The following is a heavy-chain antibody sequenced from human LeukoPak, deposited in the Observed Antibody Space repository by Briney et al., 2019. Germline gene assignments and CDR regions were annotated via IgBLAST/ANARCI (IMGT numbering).Heavy chain of an antibody. D-gene: IGHD2-2*01. J-gene: IGHJ4*02. Sequence: SETLSLTCTVSGGSISSSSYYWGWIRQPPGKGLEWIGSIYYSGSTYYNPSLKSRVTISVDTSKNQFSLKLSSVTAADTAVYYCARLQDIVVVGDYWGQGTLVTVSS. V-gene: IGHV4-39*01. CDR1: GGSISSSSYY. CDR3: ARLQDIVVVGDY. CDR2: IYYSGST.